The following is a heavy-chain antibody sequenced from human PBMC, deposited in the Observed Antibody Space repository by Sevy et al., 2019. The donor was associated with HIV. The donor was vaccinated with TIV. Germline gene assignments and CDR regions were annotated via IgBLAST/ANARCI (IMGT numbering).Heavy chain of an antibody. V-gene: IGHV4-59*01. CDR2: IYYSGST. CDR3: AREVGPIDY. Sequence: SETLSLTCTVSGGSISSYYWSWIRQPPGKGLEWIGYIYYSGSTNYNPSLKSRVTTSVDTSKNQFSLKLSSVTAADTAVYYCAREVGPIDYWGQGTLVTVSS. D-gene: IGHD1-26*01. CDR1: GGSISSYY. J-gene: IGHJ4*02.